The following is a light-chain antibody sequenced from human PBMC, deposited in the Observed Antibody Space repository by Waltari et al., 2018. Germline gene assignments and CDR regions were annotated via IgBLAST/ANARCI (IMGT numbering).Light chain of an antibody. V-gene: IGKV2-28*01. Sequence: DIVMTQSPLSLPVTPGEPATIFCRSSQSLLHSNGYDYLDWYLQKPGQSPQLPIYLGSSRASGVPDRFSGSGSGTDFTLKIRRVEAEDAGVYYCMEALQSVTFGQGTRLEIK. CDR3: MEALQSVT. J-gene: IGKJ5*01. CDR2: LGS. CDR1: QSLLHSNGYDY.